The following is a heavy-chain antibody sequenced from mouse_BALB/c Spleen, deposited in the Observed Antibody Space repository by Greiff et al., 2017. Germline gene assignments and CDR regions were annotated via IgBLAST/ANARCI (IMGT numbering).Heavy chain of an antibody. Sequence: EVQLQQSGPELVKPGASVKISCKASGYSFTGYFMNWVMQSHGKSLEWIGRINPYNGDTFYNQKFKGKATLTVDKSSSTAHMELRSLASEDSAVYYCARREHGVRLYYAMDYWGQGTSVTVSS. CDR2: INPYNGDT. J-gene: IGHJ4*01. CDR1: GYSFTGYF. D-gene: IGHD1-2*01. V-gene: IGHV1-20*02. CDR3: ARREHGVRLYYAMDY.